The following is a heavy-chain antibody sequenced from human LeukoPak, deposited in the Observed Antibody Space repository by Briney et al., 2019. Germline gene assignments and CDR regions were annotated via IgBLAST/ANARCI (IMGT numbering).Heavy chain of an antibody. CDR1: GFTFSSYG. CDR2: IRNSGSYT. J-gene: IGHJ4*02. Sequence: LPGGTLRLSCAASGFTFSSYGMSWVRQAPGKGLEWVSGIRNSGSYTYYADSVKGRFTISRDNSKNTLYLQMNSLRAEDTAVYYCAKGPRLRYPDPNFDYWGQGTLVTVSS. CDR3: AKGPRLRYPDPNFDY. V-gene: IGHV3-23*01. D-gene: IGHD3-9*01.